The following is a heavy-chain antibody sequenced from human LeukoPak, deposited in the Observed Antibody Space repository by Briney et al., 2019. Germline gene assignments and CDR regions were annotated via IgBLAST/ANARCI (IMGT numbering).Heavy chain of an antibody. J-gene: IGHJ6*03. D-gene: IGHD3-9*01. CDR3: ARFRRNYDILTGYYTSYYMDL. CDR1: GGSISSYY. V-gene: IGHV4-59*01. CDR2: IYDSGST. Sequence: SETLSLTCTVSGGSISSYYWSWIRQPPGKGLEWIGYIYDSGSTNYNPSLKSRVTISVDTSKNQFSLKLSSVTAAGTAVYYCARFRRNYDILTGYYTSYYMDLWGKGTTVTVSS.